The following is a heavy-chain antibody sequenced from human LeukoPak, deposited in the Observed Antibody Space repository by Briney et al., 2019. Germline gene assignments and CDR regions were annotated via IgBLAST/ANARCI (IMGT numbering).Heavy chain of an antibody. CDR1: GYTFTGYY. J-gene: IGHJ4*02. CDR2: INPNSGGT. CDR3: ATCSGGSCYSFDY. V-gene: IGHV1-2*04. Sequence: ASVKVSCKASGYTFTGYYMHWVRQAPGQGLEWMGWINPNSGGTNYAQKFQDWVTMTRDTSISTAYMELSRLRSDDTAVYYCATCSGGSCYSFDYWGQGTLVTVSS. D-gene: IGHD2-15*01.